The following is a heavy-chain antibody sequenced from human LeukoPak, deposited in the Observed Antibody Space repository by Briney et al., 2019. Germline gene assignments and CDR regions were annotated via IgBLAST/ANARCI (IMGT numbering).Heavy chain of an antibody. Sequence: ASVKVSCKASGYTFTDYYIHWVRQAPGQGLEWMGWINPNSGVTNYAQKLQGRVTMTTDTSTSTAYMELRSLRSDDTAVYYCARFPLRYFDWLPNSQYYYYMDVWGKGTTVTISS. J-gene: IGHJ6*03. CDR3: ARFPLRYFDWLPNSQYYYYMDV. CDR2: INPNSGVT. V-gene: IGHV1-2*02. CDR1: GYTFTDYY. D-gene: IGHD3-9*01.